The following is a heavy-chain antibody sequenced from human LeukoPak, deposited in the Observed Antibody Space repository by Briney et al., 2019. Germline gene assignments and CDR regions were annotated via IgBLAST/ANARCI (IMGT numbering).Heavy chain of an antibody. J-gene: IGHJ6*02. CDR2: INPSGGGT. CDR3: ASSLTAVGLYYYGMDV. D-gene: IGHD6-13*01. Sequence: GASLKVSCKASGYTFTRYYMHWVRQAPGQGLEWMGWINPSGGGTSYVQKFQGSVTMTSDNSTSTVDMEVSSLRSEDTAVYYCASSLTAVGLYYYGMDVWGQGTTVTVSS. V-gene: IGHV1-46*01. CDR1: GYTFTRYY.